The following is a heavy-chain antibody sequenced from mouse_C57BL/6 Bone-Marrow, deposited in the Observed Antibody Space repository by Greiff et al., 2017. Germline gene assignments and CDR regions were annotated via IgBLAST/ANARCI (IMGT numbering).Heavy chain of an antibody. Sequence: QVQLLQSGAELARPGASVKLSCKASGYTFTSYGISWVKQRTGQGLEWIGEIYPRSGNTYYNEKLKGKATLSADKSSSTAYMELRSLTSEDSAVYFCARDSNYMYYYAMDYWGQGTSGTVSS. CDR2: IYPRSGNT. CDR3: ARDSNYMYYYAMDY. D-gene: IGHD2-5*01. V-gene: IGHV1-81*01. CDR1: GYTFTSYG. J-gene: IGHJ4*01.